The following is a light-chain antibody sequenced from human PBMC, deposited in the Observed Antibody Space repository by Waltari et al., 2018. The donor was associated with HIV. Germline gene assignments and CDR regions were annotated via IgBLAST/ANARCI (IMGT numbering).Light chain of an antibody. J-gene: IGLJ3*02. CDR3: GTWDSSLSAV. V-gene: IGLV1-51*01. CDR2: GNN. Sequence: QSVLTQPPSVSAAPGQTVTISCSGSSSNLGNHDVSWYQQLPGTAPKLLIYGNNKRPSGTPDRFSGSKSGTSATLGITGLQTGDEADYYCGTWDSSLSAVFGGGTKLTVL. CDR1: SSNLGNHD.